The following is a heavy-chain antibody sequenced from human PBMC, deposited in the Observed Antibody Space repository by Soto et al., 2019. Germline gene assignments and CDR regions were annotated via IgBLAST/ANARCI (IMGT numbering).Heavy chain of an antibody. Sequence: EVQLLESGGGLVQPGGSLRLSCAASGFTFSSYAMSWVRQAPGKGLEWVSAISGSGGSTYYADSVKGRFTISRDNSKNTLYLQMNSLRAEDTAVYYCAKAYYYGSGSYEGPFDYWGQGTLVTVSS. V-gene: IGHV3-23*01. D-gene: IGHD3-10*01. CDR3: AKAYYYGSGSYEGPFDY. CDR2: ISGSGGST. CDR1: GFTFSSYA. J-gene: IGHJ4*02.